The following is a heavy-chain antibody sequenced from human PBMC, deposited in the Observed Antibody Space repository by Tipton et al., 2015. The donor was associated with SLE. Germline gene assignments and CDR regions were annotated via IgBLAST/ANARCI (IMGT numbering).Heavy chain of an antibody. CDR3: ARDYGESAGQFDY. CDR2: LNTNSGNP. J-gene: IGHJ4*02. V-gene: IGHV7-4-1*02. CDR1: GYTFTGYA. Sequence: QLVQSGAEVKKPGASVKVSCKASGYTFTGYAVNWVRQAPGQGLEWVGWLNTNSGNPTYAQGFTGRFVFSLDTSVSTAYLQISSLKAEDTAVYYCARDYGESAGQFDYWGQGTLVTVSS. D-gene: IGHD4-17*01.